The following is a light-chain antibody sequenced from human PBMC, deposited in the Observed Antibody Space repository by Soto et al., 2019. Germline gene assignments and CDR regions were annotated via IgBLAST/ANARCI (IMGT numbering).Light chain of an antibody. CDR1: QSVSSSY. Sequence: EIVLTQSPGTLSLSPGERATLSCRASQSVSSSYLAWYQQKPGQAPRLLIYGASSRATGIPDRFSGSGSGTDFTLTISRLEPADFAVYYCQHYDSSPLTFGGGTKVEIK. CDR3: QHYDSSPLT. V-gene: IGKV3-20*01. CDR2: GAS. J-gene: IGKJ4*01.